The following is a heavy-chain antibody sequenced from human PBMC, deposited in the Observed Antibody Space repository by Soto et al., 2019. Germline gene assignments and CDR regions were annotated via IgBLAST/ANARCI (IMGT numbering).Heavy chain of an antibody. J-gene: IGHJ6*02. CDR1: GGSISSGDYY. Sequence: SETLSLTCTVSGGSISSGDYYWSWIRQPPGKGLEWIGYIYYSGSTYYNPSLKSRVTISVDTSKNQFSLKLSSVTAADTAVYYCARDSSHQLGYWPSYYYYYGMDVWGQGTTVTVSS. V-gene: IGHV4-30-4*01. CDR2: IYYSGST. D-gene: IGHD2-15*01. CDR3: ARDSSHQLGYWPSYYYYYGMDV.